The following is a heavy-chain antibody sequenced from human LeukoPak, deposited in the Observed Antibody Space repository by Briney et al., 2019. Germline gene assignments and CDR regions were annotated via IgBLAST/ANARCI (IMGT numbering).Heavy chain of an antibody. V-gene: IGHV4-4*07. CDR2: IYTSGST. J-gene: IGHJ3*02. CDR1: GGSISSYY. D-gene: IGHD4-17*01. CDR3: ARGTGLYDYGDYGGPVDAFDI. Sequence: SETLSPTCTVSGGSISSYYWSWIRQPAGKGLEWIGRIYTSGSTNYNPSLKSRVTMSVDTSKNQFSLKLSSVTAADTAVYYCARGTGLYDYGDYGGPVDAFDIWGQGTMVTVSS.